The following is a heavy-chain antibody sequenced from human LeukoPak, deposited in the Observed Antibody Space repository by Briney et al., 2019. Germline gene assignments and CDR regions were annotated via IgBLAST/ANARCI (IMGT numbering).Heavy chain of an antibody. J-gene: IGHJ4*02. CDR2: ISYDGNNK. V-gene: IGHV3-30*03. D-gene: IGHD3-3*01. CDR3: ARDGSKDDFPDY. CDR1: GFIFSNYN. Sequence: GKSLRLSCAASGFIFSNYNIHWVRQAPGKGLEWVAIISYDGNNKYYADSVQGRFTISRDNSKNTLYLQMNSLRAEDTAVYYCARDGSKDDFPDYWGQGTLVTVSS.